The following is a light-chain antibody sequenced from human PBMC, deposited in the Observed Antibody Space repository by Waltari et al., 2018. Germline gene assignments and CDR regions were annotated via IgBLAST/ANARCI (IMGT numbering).Light chain of an antibody. CDR3: QQANSFPRT. V-gene: IGKV3-15*01. J-gene: IGKJ1*01. CDR2: AAS. CDR1: QSIGSN. Sequence: EIVMTQSPATLSLSPGERATLSCSASQSIGSNLAWYQQKLGQAPRLLMFAASTRAPNIPARFSGSGSGTDFTLTISGLQSEDFATYYCQQANSFPRTFGQGTKVEIK.